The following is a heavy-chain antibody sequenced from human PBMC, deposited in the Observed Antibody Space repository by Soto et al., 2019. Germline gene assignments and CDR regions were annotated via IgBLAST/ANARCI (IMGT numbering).Heavy chain of an antibody. D-gene: IGHD6-13*01. CDR3: AKDQRGVSAAARMDV. CDR2: ISNSGGNT. CDR1: GYTFSSYA. J-gene: IGHJ6*01. Sequence: EVQLLESGGALVQPGGSLRLSCAASGYTFSSYAMTWVRQAPGKGLEWVSAISNSGGNTFHADSVKGRFIISRDNSKNTLYLQMNSLRAEDTAVYYCAKDQRGVSAAARMDVW. V-gene: IGHV3-23*01.